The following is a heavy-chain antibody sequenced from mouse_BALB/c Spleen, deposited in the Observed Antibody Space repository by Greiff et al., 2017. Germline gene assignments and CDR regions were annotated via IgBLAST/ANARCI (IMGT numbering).Heavy chain of an antibody. CDR1: GFSLTSYD. D-gene: IGHD2-4*01. Sequence: VQLQESGPGLVAPSQSLSITCTVSGFSLTSYDISWIRQPPGKGLEWLGVIWTGGGTNYNSAFMSRLSISKDNSKSQVFLKMNSLQTDDTAIYYCVRERGLPYFDYWGQGTTLTVSS. CDR3: VRERGLPYFDY. CDR2: IWTGGGT. V-gene: IGHV2-9-2*01. J-gene: IGHJ2*01.